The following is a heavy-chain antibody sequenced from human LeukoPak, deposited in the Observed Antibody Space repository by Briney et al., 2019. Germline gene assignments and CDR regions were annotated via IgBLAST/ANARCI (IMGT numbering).Heavy chain of an antibody. D-gene: IGHD3-22*01. J-gene: IGHJ5*02. Sequence: PGASVKVSCKASGYTFTSYGISWVRQAPGQGLEWMGWISAYNGNTNYAQKLQGRVTMTTDTSTSTAYMELRSLRSDDAAVYYCARRAGSGYFNWFDPWGQGTLVTVSS. CDR2: ISAYNGNT. CDR1: GYTFTSYG. V-gene: IGHV1-18*01. CDR3: ARRAGSGYFNWFDP.